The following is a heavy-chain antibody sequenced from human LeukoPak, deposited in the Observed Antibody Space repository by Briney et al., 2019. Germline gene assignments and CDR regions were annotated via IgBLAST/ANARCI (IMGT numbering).Heavy chain of an antibody. CDR1: GGSFSSGGYY. J-gene: IGHJ6*03. CDR3: ARVGCSSTSCYVYYYYYMDV. V-gene: IGHV4-31*03. CDR2: IYYSGST. D-gene: IGHD2-2*01. Sequence: SQTLSLTCTVSGGSFSSGGYYWSWIRQHPGKGLEWIGYIYYSGSTYYNPSLKSRVTISVDTSKNQFSLKLSSVTAADTAVYYCARVGCSSTSCYVYYYYYMDVWGKGTTVTVSS.